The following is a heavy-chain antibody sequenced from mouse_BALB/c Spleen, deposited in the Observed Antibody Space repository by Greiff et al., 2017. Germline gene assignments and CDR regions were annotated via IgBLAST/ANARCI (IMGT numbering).Heavy chain of an antibody. CDR3: AREEDYYDAMDY. V-gene: IGHV1S130*01. D-gene: IGHD2-4*01. Sequence: VQLQQSGSVLVRPGASVKLSCKASGYTFTSSWMHWAKQRPGQGLEWIGEIHPNSGNTNYNEKFKGKATLTVDTSSSTAYVDLSSLTSEDSAVYYCAREEDYYDAMDYWGQGTSVTVSS. CDR1: GYTFTSSW. J-gene: IGHJ4*01. CDR2: IHPNSGNT.